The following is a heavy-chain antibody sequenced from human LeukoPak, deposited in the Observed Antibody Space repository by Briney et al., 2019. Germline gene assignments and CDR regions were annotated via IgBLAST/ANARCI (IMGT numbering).Heavy chain of an antibody. CDR1: GGSINSNSHH. Sequence: SETLSLTCSVSGGSINSNSHHWDWMRQPPGKGLEWIGNIYYSGTTSYNPSLKSRVTISVDTSKNQFSLRLNSVTAADTAVYYCARRGDILTDYAFDYWGQGTLVSVSS. CDR3: ARRGDILTDYAFDY. CDR2: IYYSGTT. V-gene: IGHV4-39*01. J-gene: IGHJ4*02. D-gene: IGHD3-9*01.